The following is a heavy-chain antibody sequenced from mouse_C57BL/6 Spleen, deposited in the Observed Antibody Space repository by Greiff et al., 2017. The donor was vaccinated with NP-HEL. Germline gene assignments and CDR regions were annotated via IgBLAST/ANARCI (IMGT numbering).Heavy chain of an antibody. CDR2: IDPENGDT. CDR1: GFNIKDDY. D-gene: IGHD1-1*01. CDR3: TAHYYGSSYDWYFDV. V-gene: IGHV14-4*01. J-gene: IGHJ1*03. Sequence: EVKLVESGAELVRPGASVKLSCTASGFNIKDDYMHWVKQRPEQGLEWIGWIDPENGDTEYASKFQGKATITADTSSNTAYLQLSSLTSEDTAGYYCTAHYYGSSYDWYFDVWGTGTTVTVSS.